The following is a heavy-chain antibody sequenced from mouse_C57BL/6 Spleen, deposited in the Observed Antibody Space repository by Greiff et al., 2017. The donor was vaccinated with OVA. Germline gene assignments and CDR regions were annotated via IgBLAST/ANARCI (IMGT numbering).Heavy chain of an antibody. CDR1: GYTFTSYW. Sequence: QVQLQQPGAELVRPGSSVKLSCKASGYTFTSYWMHWVKQRPIQGLEWIGKIDPSDSETHSNPKFKDKATLTVEKSSSTAYMQLSSLTSEDSAVYYCASPYYYGSSYWYFDVWGTGTTVTVSS. CDR3: ASPYYYGSSYWYFDV. V-gene: IGHV1-52*01. D-gene: IGHD1-1*01. J-gene: IGHJ1*03. CDR2: IDPSDSET.